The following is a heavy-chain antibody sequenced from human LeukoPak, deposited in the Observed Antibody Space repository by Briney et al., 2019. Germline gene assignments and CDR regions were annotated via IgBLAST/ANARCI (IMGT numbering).Heavy chain of an antibody. J-gene: IGHJ6*03. V-gene: IGHV4-59*01. CDR2: IYYSGYT. CDR1: GGSISSYY. Sequence: SETLSPTCTVSGGSISSYYWSWIRQPPGKGLEWIGDIYYSGYTNYNPSLKSRVTISVDTSKNQFSLKLRSVTAADTAVYYCARETSRKGAHYMDVWGKGTTVTISS. D-gene: IGHD1-14*01. CDR3: ARETSRKGAHYMDV.